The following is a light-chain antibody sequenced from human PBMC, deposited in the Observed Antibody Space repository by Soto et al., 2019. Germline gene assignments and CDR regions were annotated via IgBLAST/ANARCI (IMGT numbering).Light chain of an antibody. J-gene: IGLJ3*02. V-gene: IGLV2-11*01. CDR3: CSDAGRNSWV. CDR2: DVS. Sequence: QSALTQPRSVSGSPGQSVTISCTGTSSDVGGYNYVSWYQQHPGKAPKLMIYDVSKRPSGVPDRFSGSKSGNTASLTTSGLPAEDEAYYYCCSDAGRNSWVFGGGTKVTVL. CDR1: SSDVGGYNY.